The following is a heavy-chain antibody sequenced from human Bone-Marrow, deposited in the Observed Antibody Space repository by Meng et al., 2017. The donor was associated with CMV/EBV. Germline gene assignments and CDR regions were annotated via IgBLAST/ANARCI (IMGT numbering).Heavy chain of an antibody. D-gene: IGHD2-15*01. Sequence: ASGFTVSNYGMSWVRQAPGKGLEWVSAITESGGTTYYADSVKGRFTISRDNSKNTLYLQMNSLRAEDSAVYYCAKRVGGTASRYFDNWGQGTLVTVSS. V-gene: IGHV3-23*01. J-gene: IGHJ4*02. CDR1: GFTVSNYG. CDR2: ITESGGTT. CDR3: AKRVGGTASRYFDN.